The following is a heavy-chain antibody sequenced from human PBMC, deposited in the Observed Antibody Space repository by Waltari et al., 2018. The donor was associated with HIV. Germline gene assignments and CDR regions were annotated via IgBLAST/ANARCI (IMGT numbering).Heavy chain of an antibody. CDR2: ISSSGSTI. CDR3: ARGGSSWFYFDY. D-gene: IGHD6-13*01. J-gene: IGHJ4*02. CDR1: GFTFSSYE. V-gene: IGHV3-48*03. Sequence: EVQLVESGGGLVQPGGSLRLSCAASGFTFSSYEMNWVRQAPGKGLDWGSYISSSGSTIYYADSVKGRFTISRDNAKNSLYLQMNSLRAEDTAVYYCARGGSSWFYFDYWGQGTLVTVSS.